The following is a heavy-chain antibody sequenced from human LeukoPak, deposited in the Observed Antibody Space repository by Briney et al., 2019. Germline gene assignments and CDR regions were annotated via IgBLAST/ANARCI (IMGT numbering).Heavy chain of an antibody. D-gene: IGHD6-13*01. CDR1: GVSITSDDSC. CDR3: VRDKWVRTGSSWLHYGMDV. CDR2: ICYSGTS. V-gene: IGHV4-30-4*01. Sequence: PSQTLSLTCTVSGVSITSDDSCWSWIRQPPGKGLEWIGYICYSGTSNYNPALQNRVTISLDTSKNQVSLKLTAADTAVYYCVRDKWVRTGSSWLHYGMDVWGQGTTVTVPS. J-gene: IGHJ6*02.